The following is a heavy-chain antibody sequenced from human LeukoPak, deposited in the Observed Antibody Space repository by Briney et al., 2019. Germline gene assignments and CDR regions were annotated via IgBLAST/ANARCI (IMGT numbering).Heavy chain of an antibody. Sequence: PGRSLRLTCAASGFTFTSYGMHWVRQAPGKGLEWVAVISYDGSNKYYADSVKGRFTISRDNSKNTLYLQMNSLRAEDTAVYYCVFYGEREDYWGQGTLVTVSS. D-gene: IGHD4-17*01. V-gene: IGHV3-30*03. CDR1: GFTFTSYG. J-gene: IGHJ4*02. CDR2: ISYDGSNK. CDR3: VFYGEREDY.